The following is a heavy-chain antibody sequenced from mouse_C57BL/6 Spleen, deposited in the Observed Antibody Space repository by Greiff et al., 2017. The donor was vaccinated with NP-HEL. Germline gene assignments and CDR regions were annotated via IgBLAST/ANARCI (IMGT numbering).Heavy chain of an antibody. CDR2: ISNGGGST. J-gene: IGHJ1*03. Sequence: EVKVEESGGGLVQPGGSLKLSCAASGFTFSDYYMYWVRQTPEKRLEWVAYISNGGGSTYYPDTVKGRFTISRDNAKNTLYLQMSRLKSEDTAMYYCARHDYYSNYDWYFDVWGTGTTVTVSS. V-gene: IGHV5-12*01. D-gene: IGHD2-5*01. CDR1: GFTFSDYY. CDR3: ARHDYYSNYDWYFDV.